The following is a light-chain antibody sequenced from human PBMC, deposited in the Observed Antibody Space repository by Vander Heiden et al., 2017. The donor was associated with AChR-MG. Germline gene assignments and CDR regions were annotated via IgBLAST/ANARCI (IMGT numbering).Light chain of an antibody. V-gene: IGKV1-33*01. J-gene: IGKJ4*01. CDR1: QDISNY. CDR3: QQEDNLPLT. CDR2: EAS. Sequence: IQMPQSPSSLSASVGDRVTITCQASQDISNYLNWYQQKPGKAPKRLIYEASNLETGVPSRFSGSGSGTDFTFTISSLQPEDIATYYCQQEDNLPLTFGGRTKVEIK.